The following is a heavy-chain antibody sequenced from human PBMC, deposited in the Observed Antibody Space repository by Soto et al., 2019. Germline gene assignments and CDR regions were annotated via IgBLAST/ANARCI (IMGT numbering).Heavy chain of an antibody. J-gene: IGHJ4*02. CDR3: ARDGGAY. CDR2: ISYDGTNK. CDR1: GFTFRSYA. V-gene: IGHV3-30-3*01. D-gene: IGHD3-16*01. Sequence: QVQLVESGGGVVQPGTSLRLSCEASGFTFRSYAMHWVRQAPGKGLEWVAVISYDGTNKYYADSLKGRFTISRDNSQNSLYLQMNSLRPEDTALYHCARDGGAYWGQGTLVIVSS.